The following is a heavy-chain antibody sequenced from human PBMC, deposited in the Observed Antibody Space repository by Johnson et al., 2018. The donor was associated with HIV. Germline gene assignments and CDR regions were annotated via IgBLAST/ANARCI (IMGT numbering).Heavy chain of an antibody. Sequence: MQLVESGGGLVKPGGSLRLSCAASGFTFSSYAMSWVRQAPGKGLEWVSAISGSGGSTYYADSVKGRFTISRDNSKNTLYLEMNRLRAEAAAVYYCAKHSSGYRDAFDIWGQGTMVTVSS. J-gene: IGHJ3*02. CDR2: ISGSGGST. D-gene: IGHD3-22*01. V-gene: IGHV3-23*04. CDR1: GFTFSSYA. CDR3: AKHSSGYRDAFDI.